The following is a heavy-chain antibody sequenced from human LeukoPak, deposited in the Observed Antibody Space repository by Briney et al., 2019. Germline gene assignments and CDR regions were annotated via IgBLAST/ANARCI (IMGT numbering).Heavy chain of an antibody. CDR3: TTTLYSSSWHYY. CDR2: IKSKTDGGTT. Sequence: GGSLRLSCAASGFTFTNAWMSWVRQARGKGLEWVGRIKSKTDGGTTDYAAPVKGRFTISRDDSKNTLYLQTNSLKTEDTAVYYCTTTLYSSSWHYYWGQGTLVTVSS. J-gene: IGHJ4*02. CDR1: GFTFTNAW. V-gene: IGHV3-15*01. D-gene: IGHD6-13*01.